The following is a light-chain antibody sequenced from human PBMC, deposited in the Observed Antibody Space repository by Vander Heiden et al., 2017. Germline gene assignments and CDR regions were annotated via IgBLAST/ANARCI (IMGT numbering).Light chain of an antibody. Sequence: SYELTQPPSVSVSPGQTARITCSGDALPKQYAYWYQQQPGQAPIVVVYKDNERPSGIPDRFSGSSSGTTVTLTISGVQAEDEADYCCQSADISGNYWVFGGGTKLTVL. CDR2: KDN. J-gene: IGLJ3*02. CDR3: QSADISGNYWV. V-gene: IGLV3-25*03. CDR1: ALPKQY.